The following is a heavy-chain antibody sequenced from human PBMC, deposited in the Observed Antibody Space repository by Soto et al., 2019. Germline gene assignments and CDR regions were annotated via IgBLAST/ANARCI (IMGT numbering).Heavy chain of an antibody. D-gene: IGHD3-10*01. CDR1: GSTFSSYA. CDR3: ALTYYYASGSDS. Sequence: GGSLRLSCAASGSTFSSYAMSWVRQAPGKGLEWVSGISGSGGSTYYGDSVKGRFTISRDNSKNTLYLQMNSLRAEDTAVYYCALTYYYASGSDSWGQGTLVTVSS. J-gene: IGHJ5*02. CDR2: ISGSGGST. V-gene: IGHV3-23*01.